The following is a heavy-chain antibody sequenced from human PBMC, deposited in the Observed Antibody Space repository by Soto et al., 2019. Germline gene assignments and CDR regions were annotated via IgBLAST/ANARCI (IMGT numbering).Heavy chain of an antibody. D-gene: IGHD3-10*01. V-gene: IGHV3-21*01. J-gene: IGHJ4*02. Sequence: PGGSLRLSCAASGFTFSSYSMNWVRQAPGKGLEWVSSISSSSSYIYYADSVKGRFTISRDNAKNSLYLQMNSLRAEDTAVYYCARDEFGSSTEPLDYWGQGTLVTVSS. CDR2: ISSSSSYI. CDR3: ARDEFGSSTEPLDY. CDR1: GFTFSSYS.